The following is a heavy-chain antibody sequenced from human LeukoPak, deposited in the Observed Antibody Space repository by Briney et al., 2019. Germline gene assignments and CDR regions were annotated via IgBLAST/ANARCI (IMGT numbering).Heavy chain of an antibody. Sequence: PGASLRLSCAASGFTFSSYGMHWVRQAPGKGLEWVAVISYDGSNKYYADSVKGRFTISRDNSKNTLYLQMNSLRAEDTAVYYCAKEGREDGDYPYGMDVWGQGTTVTVSS. V-gene: IGHV3-30*18. CDR2: ISYDGSNK. J-gene: IGHJ6*02. CDR1: GFTFSSYG. CDR3: AKEGREDGDYPYGMDV. D-gene: IGHD4-17*01.